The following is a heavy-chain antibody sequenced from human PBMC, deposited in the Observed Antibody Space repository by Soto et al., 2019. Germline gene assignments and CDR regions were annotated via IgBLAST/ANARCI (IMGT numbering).Heavy chain of an antibody. D-gene: IGHD3-22*01. J-gene: IGHJ4*02. V-gene: IGHV3-23*01. CDR1: GFTFSSYA. Sequence: GESLKISCAASGFTFSSYAMSWVRQAPGKGLEWVSAISGSGGSTYYADSVKGRFTISRDNSKNTLYLQMNSLRAEDTAVYYCAKGKAYYYDSSGYYSDYWGQGTLVTVSS. CDR2: ISGSGGST. CDR3: AKGKAYYYDSSGYYSDY.